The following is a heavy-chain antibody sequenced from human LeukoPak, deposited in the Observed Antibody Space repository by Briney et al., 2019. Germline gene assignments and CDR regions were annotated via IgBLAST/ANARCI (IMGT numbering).Heavy chain of an antibody. V-gene: IGHV3-74*01. CDR2: INDDGSDT. CDR1: GFTFKLYW. Sequence: PGGSLRLSCAASGFTFKLYWMHWVRQVPGKRPVWVSRINDDGSDTIYADSVRGRFTISRDDAKNTVYLQMNNLRVEDTAVYYCVRGGPSTWSWGQGTLVTVSS. CDR3: VRGGPSTWS. D-gene: IGHD2-15*01. J-gene: IGHJ5*02.